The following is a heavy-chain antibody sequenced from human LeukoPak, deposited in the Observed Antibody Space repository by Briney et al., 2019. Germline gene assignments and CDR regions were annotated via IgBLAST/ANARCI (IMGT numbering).Heavy chain of an antibody. D-gene: IGHD3-16*01. CDR1: GFTFSSYG. CDR2: ISYDGSNK. J-gene: IGHJ4*02. CDR3: AKVGGDY. Sequence: GGSLRLSCAVPGFTFSSYGMHWVRQAPGKGLEWVALISYDGSNKYYADSVKGRFTISRDNSKNTLYLQMNSLRTEDTAVYYCAKVGGDYWGQGTLVTVSS. V-gene: IGHV3-30*18.